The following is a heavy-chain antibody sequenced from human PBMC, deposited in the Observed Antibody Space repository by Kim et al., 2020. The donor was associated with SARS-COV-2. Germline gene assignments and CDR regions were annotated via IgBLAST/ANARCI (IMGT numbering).Heavy chain of an antibody. V-gene: IGHV4-61*02. D-gene: IGHD1-26*01. Sequence: SETLSLTCTVSGGSISSGSYYWSWIRQPAGKGLEWIGRIYTSGSTNYNPSLKSRVTISVDTSKNQFSLKLSSVTAADTAVYYCARCRTHSGSYFYHYYYGMDVWGQGTTVTVSS. J-gene: IGHJ6*02. CDR3: ARCRTHSGSYFYHYYYGMDV. CDR1: GGSISSGSYY. CDR2: IYTSGST.